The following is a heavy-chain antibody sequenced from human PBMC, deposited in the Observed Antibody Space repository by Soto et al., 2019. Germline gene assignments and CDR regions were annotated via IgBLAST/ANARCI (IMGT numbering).Heavy chain of an antibody. CDR3: AREWGYYSDF. CDR2: IYYSGST. Sequence: QVQLQESGPGLVKPSETLSLTCTVSGGSISSYYWSWIRQPPGKGLEWIGYIYYSGSTNYNPSLKSRVTISVDTSKNQSALKPSSVTAAATAVYYGAREWGYYSDFWGQGTLVTVSS. V-gene: IGHV4-59*01. CDR1: GGSISSYY. J-gene: IGHJ4*02. D-gene: IGHD3-16*01.